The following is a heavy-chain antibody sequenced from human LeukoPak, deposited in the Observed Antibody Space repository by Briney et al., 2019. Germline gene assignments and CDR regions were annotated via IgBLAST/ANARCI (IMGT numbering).Heavy chain of an antibody. CDR1: GFTFRSHA. CDR2: ISSNGGST. J-gene: IGHJ4*02. V-gene: IGHV3-64D*06. Sequence: GTSLRLSCATSGFTFRSHAMHWVRQAPGKGLEYVSAISSNGGSTYYADSVKGRFTISRDNSKNTLYLQVSSLRAEDTAVYYCVKGFYSGSYAPFDYWGQGTLVTVSS. CDR3: VKGFYSGSYAPFDY. D-gene: IGHD1-26*01.